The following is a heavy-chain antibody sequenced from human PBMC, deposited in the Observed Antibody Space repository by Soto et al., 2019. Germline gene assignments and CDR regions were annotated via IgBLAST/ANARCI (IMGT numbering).Heavy chain of an antibody. V-gene: IGHV1-18*01. CDR3: ARARYCSGGSCHNWYFDL. CDR2: ISAYNGNT. D-gene: IGHD2-15*01. Sequence: QVQLVQSGAEVKKPGASVKVSCKASGYTFTSYGISWVRQAPGQGREWMGWISAYNGNTNYAQKLQGRATMTTDTSTSTAYMELTSLRSDDTAVYYCARARYCSGGSCHNWYFDLWGRGTLVTVSS. J-gene: IGHJ2*01. CDR1: GYTFTSYG.